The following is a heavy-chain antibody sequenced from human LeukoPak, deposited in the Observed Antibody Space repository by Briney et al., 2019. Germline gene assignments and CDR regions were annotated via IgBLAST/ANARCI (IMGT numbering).Heavy chain of an antibody. CDR2: ISSSGSTI. J-gene: IGHJ4*02. V-gene: IGHV3-48*03. D-gene: IGHD3-16*01. CDR3: ATDWGPEDY. CDR1: GFTFSSYE. Sequence: GGSLRLSCAASGFTFSSYEMSWVRQAPGKGLEWVSYISSSGSTIYYADSVKGRFTISRDNAKNSLYLQMNSVRVEDTAVYYCATDWGPEDYRGQGTLVTVSS.